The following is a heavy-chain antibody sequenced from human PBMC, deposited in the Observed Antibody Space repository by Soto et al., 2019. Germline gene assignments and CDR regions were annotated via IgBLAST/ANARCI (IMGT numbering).Heavy chain of an antibody. V-gene: IGHV3-53*01. Sequence: PGGSLRLSCAASGFTVRRNYMSWVRQSPGKGLEWVSVIYSGGSTYYADSVKGRFTISRDNSKNTLYLQMNSLRAEDTAVYYCARSPNDYFDYWGQRTLVTVSS. CDR1: GFTVRRNY. J-gene: IGHJ4*02. CDR2: IYSGGST. CDR3: ARSPNDYFDY.